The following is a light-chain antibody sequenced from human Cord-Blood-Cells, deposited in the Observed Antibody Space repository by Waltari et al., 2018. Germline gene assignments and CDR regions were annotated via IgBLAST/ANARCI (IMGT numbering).Light chain of an antibody. V-gene: IGKV1-5*01. J-gene: IGKJ2*01. CDR3: QQYNSYSYT. CDR1: QSISSW. Sequence: DIQMTQSPFTMSTSVGDRVTITCRASQSISSWLAWYQQKPGKAPKLLIYDASSFESGVPSRFSGSGYGTEFTLTISSLHPDDFATYYCQQYNSYSYTLGQGTKLEIK. CDR2: DAS.